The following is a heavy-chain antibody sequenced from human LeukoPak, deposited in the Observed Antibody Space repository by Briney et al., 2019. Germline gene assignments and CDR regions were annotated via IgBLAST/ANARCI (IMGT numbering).Heavy chain of an antibody. J-gene: IGHJ4*02. CDR1: GYSISIGYY. Sequence: SETLSLTCAVSGYSISIGYYWGWIRQHPGKGLEWIGSIYHSGSTYHNPSLKSRVTISVDTSKNQFSLKLSSVTAADTAVYYCARQFEQWLVPGEFDYWGQGTLVTVSS. V-gene: IGHV4-38-2*01. CDR2: IYHSGST. D-gene: IGHD6-19*01. CDR3: ARQFEQWLVPGEFDY.